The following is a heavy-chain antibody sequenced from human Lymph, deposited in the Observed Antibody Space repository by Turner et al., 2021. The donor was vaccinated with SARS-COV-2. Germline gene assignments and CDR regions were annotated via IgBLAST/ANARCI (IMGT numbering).Heavy chain of an antibody. D-gene: IGHD6-13*01. CDR1: GFTFSSYG. CDR3: AREESSNGMDV. CDR2: IWYDGGNK. J-gene: IGHJ6*02. Sequence: QVQLVESGGGVVQPGRSLRLSCAASGFTFSSYGMHWVRQAPGKGLEWVAVIWYDGGNKYYADSVKGRFTISRDNSKNTLYLQMNSLRAEDTAVYYCAREESSNGMDVWGQGTTVTVSS. V-gene: IGHV3-33*01.